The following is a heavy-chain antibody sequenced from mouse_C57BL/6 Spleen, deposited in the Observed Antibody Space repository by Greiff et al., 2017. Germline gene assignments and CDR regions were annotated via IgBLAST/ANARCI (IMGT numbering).Heavy chain of an antibody. V-gene: IGHV14-2*01. CDR1: GFNIKDYY. J-gene: IGHJ3*01. CDR2: IDPEAGET. D-gene: IGHD1-1*01. CDR3: ARAGDGSRGAWFAY. Sequence: VQLQQSGAELVKPGASVKLSCTASGFNIKDYYMHWVKQRTEQGLEWIGRIDPEAGETKYAPKFQGKATITADTSSNTAYLQLSSLTSEDTAVYYCARAGDGSRGAWFAYWGQGTLVTVSA.